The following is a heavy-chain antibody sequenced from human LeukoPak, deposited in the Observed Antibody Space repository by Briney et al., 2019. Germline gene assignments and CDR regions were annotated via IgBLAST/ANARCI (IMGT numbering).Heavy chain of an antibody. CDR1: GYTSTGYY. CDR2: INPNSGGT. CDR3: ARGPSITMVRGVIITSES. Sequence: GASVKVSCKASGYTSTGYYMHWVRQAPGQGLEWMGWINPNSGGTNYAQKFQGRVTMTRDTSISTAYMELSRLRSDDTAVYYCARGPSITMVRGVIITSESWGQGTLVTVSS. V-gene: IGHV1-2*02. J-gene: IGHJ5*02. D-gene: IGHD3-10*01.